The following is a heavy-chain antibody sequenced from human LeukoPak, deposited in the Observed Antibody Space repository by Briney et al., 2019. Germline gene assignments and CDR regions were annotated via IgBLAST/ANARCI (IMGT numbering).Heavy chain of an antibody. V-gene: IGHV5-51*01. J-gene: IGHJ4*02. Sequence: GESLKISCKGSGYSFTSYWIGWVRQMPGKGLEWMGIIYPGDSDTRYSPSFQGQVTISADKSISTAYLHWRSLKASDTAMFYCARLDDSGGYYSYFDYWGQGTLVTVSS. CDR3: ARLDDSGGYYSYFDY. CDR1: GYSFTSYW. CDR2: IYPGDSDT. D-gene: IGHD3-22*01.